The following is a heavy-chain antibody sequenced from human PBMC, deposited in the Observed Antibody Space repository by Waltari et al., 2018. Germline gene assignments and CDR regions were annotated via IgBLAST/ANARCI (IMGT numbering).Heavy chain of an antibody. CDR1: GGTFSSYA. J-gene: IGHJ4*02. D-gene: IGHD1-7*01. V-gene: IGHV1-69*13. CDR3: ARGHSWNYEGYFDY. Sequence: QVQLVQSGAEVKKPGSSVKVSCKASGGTFSSYAISWVRQAPGQGLEWMGGIIPIFGTANYAQKFQGRVTITADESTSTAYMELSSLRSEDTAMYYCARGHSWNYEGYFDYWGQGTLVTVSS. CDR2: IIPIFGTA.